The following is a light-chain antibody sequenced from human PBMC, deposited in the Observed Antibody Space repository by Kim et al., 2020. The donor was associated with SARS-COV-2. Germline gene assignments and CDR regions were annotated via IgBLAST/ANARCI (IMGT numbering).Light chain of an antibody. CDR3: QQSYSTPWIT. Sequence: DIQMTQSPSSLSASVGDRVTIPCRASQSISRYLNWYQQKPGKAPKVLIYAASSLQSGVPSRFSGSGSGTDFTLTISSLQPEDFATYYCQQSYSTPWITFGQGTRLEIK. CDR1: QSISRY. V-gene: IGKV1-39*01. J-gene: IGKJ5*01. CDR2: AAS.